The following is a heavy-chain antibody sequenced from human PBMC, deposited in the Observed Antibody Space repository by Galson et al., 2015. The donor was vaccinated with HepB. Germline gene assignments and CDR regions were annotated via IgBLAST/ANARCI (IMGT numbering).Heavy chain of an antibody. CDR3: AKDIRTTGTMETFGV. D-gene: IGHD1-1*01. CDR1: GFTFDDYA. V-gene: IGHV3-9*01. J-gene: IGHJ3*01. Sequence: SLRLSCAASGFTFDDYAMHWVRQAPGKGLEWISDISWNSDTFAYADSVQGRFTISRDNAKNSLFLQMSSLGPEDTALYYCAKDIRTTGTMETFGVWGQGTIVTVSS. CDR2: ISWNSDTF.